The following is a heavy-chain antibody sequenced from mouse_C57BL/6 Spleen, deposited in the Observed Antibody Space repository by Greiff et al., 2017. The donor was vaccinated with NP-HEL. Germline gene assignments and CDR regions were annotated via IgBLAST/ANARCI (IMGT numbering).Heavy chain of an antibody. V-gene: IGHV1-55*01. Sequence: QVQLQPGAELVKPGASVKMSCKASGYTFTSYWITWVKQRPGQGLEWIGDIYPGSGSTNYNEKFKSKATLTVDTSSSTAYMQLSSLTSEDSAVYYCARRFISDAMDYWGQGTSVTVSS. D-gene: IGHD1-1*01. J-gene: IGHJ4*01. CDR2: IYPGSGST. CDR3: ARRFISDAMDY. CDR1: GYTFTSYW.